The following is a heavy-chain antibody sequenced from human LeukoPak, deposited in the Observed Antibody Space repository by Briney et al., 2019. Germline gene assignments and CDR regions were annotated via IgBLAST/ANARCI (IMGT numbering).Heavy chain of an antibody. Sequence: GGSLRLSCAASGFTFSSYPMSWVRQAPGKGLEWVSGISASGRSTYYADSVKGRFTISRDNSKNILYLQMRLLRVKDTAVYYCVKDGYILTGSFDYWGQGNLVTVSS. V-gene: IGHV3-23*01. CDR3: VKDGYILTGSFDY. CDR1: GFTFSSYP. D-gene: IGHD3-9*01. CDR2: ISASGRST. J-gene: IGHJ4*02.